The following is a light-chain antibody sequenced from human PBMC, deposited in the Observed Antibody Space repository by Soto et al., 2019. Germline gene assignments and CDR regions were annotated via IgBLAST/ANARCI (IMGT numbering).Light chain of an antibody. V-gene: IGKV3-15*01. J-gene: IGKJ4*01. CDR1: QSVSSN. Sequence: EIVLTQSPVTLSVSPGERATLSCRASQSVSSNLAWYQQSPGQAPRLLIHGASTRAAGIPARFSGSGSGTEFTLTISSLQSEDFALYYCQQYNYWPPLTFCGGTKVEIK. CDR2: GAS. CDR3: QQYNYWPPLT.